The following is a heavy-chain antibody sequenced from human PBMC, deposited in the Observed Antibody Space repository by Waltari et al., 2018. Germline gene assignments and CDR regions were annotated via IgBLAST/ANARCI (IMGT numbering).Heavy chain of an antibody. CDR2: ISSSGSTI. Sequence: EVQLVESGGGLVQPGGSLRLSCAASGFPFSSYEMNWVRQAPGKGLEWVSDISSSGSTIYYADSVKGRFTIARDNAKNSLYLQMNSLRAEDTAVYYCARDLYYGGHYWGQGTLVTVSS. J-gene: IGHJ4*02. CDR3: ARDLYYGGHY. CDR1: GFPFSSYE. D-gene: IGHD4-17*01. V-gene: IGHV3-48*03.